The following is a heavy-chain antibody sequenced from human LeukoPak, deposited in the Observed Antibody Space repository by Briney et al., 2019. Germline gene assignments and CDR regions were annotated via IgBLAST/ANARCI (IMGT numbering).Heavy chain of an antibody. V-gene: IGHV3-21*01. CDR3: ARHLSGVTGYTYGRGIDY. CDR2: ISSSRNYI. J-gene: IGHJ4*02. Sequence: GGSLRLSCAASGFTFSSYSMNWVRQAPGKGLEWVSSISSSRNYIYYADSVKGRFTISRDNAKNSLYLQMNSLRAEDTAVYYCARHLSGVTGYTYGRGIDYWGQGTLVTVSS. D-gene: IGHD5-18*01. CDR1: GFTFSSYS.